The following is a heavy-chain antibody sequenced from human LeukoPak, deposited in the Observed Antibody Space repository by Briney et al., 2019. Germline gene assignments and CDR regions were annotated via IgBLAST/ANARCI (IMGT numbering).Heavy chain of an antibody. J-gene: IGHJ4*02. V-gene: IGHV1-18*01. CDR2: ISAYNGNT. CDR3: ARVRFLEWLLPDGD. D-gene: IGHD3-3*01. CDR1: GYTFTSYA. Sequence: ASVKVSCKASGYTFTSYAISWVRQAPGQGLEWMGWISAYNGNTNYAQKLQGRITMTTDTSTSTAYMELRSLRSDDTAVYYCARVRFLEWLLPDGDWGQGTLVTVSS.